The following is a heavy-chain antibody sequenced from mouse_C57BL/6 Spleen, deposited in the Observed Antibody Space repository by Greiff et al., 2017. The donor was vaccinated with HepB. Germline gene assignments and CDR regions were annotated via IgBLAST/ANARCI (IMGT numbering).Heavy chain of an antibody. V-gene: IGHV14-4*01. CDR2: IDPENGDT. D-gene: IGHD4-1*02. CDR1: GFNIKDDY. Sequence: VQLPQSGAELVRPGASVKLSCTASGFNIKDDYMHWVKQRPEQGLEWIGWIDPENGDTEYASKFQGKATITADTSSNTAYLQLSSLTSEDTAVYYCTTPTGTRTWFAYWGQGTLVTVSA. CDR3: TTPTGTRTWFAY. J-gene: IGHJ3*01.